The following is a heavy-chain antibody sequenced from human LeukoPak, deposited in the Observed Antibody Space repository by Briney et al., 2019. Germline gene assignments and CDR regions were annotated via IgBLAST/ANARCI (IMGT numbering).Heavy chain of an antibody. V-gene: IGHV3-23*01. Sequence: GGSLRLSCAASGFTFSRYAMSWVRQAPGKGLEWVSAITDSGGSTYYADSVKGRFTISRDNSKNTLYLQMNSLRAEDTAVYYCARADSKAYFQHWGQGTLVTVSS. D-gene: IGHD2-15*01. J-gene: IGHJ1*01. CDR1: GFTFSRYA. CDR3: ARADSKAYFQH. CDR2: ITDSGGST.